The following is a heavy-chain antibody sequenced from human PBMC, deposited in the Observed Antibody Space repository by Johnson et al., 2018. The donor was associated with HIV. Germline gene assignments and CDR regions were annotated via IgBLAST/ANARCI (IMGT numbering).Heavy chain of an antibody. J-gene: IGHJ3*01. V-gene: IGHV3-13*01. CDR3: TRSKPRYYDVGDGYNRWGAFEL. CDR2: IGTAGDT. Sequence: VQLVESGGGLVQPGGSLRLSCAASGFTFNSYDMHWVRQPTGKGLEWVSGIGTAGDTNYSGSVKGRFTISRENAKNSLYLQMNSLGAGDTAVYYCTRSKPRYYDVGDGYNRWGAFELWGQGTMVTVSS. CDR1: GFTFNSYD. D-gene: IGHD5-24*01.